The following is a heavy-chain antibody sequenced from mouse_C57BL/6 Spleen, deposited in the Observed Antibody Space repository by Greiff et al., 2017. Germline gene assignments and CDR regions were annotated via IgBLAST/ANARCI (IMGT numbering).Heavy chain of an antibody. CDR1: GYTFTSYT. D-gene: IGHD2-4*01. CDR2: INPSSGYT. V-gene: IGHV1-4*01. CDR3: ARGDYDGGGADY. J-gene: IGHJ2*01. Sequence: VQLQQSGAELARPGASVKMSCKASGYTFTSYTIHWVKQRPGQGLEWIGYINPSSGYTKYNQKFKDKATLTADKSSSTAYMQLSSLTSEDSAVYYCARGDYDGGGADYWGQGTTLTVSS.